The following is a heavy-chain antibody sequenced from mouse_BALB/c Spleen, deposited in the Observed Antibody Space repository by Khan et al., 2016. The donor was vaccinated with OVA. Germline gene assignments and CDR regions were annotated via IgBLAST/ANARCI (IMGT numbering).Heavy chain of an antibody. D-gene: IGHD2-14*01. CDR2: ISSTGGP. J-gene: IGHJ4*01. Sequence: EVELVESGPGLVKPSQSLSLTCTVTGYSITRDYAWNWIRQFPGNKLEWMGYISSTGGPSYNPSLKSRISITRNTSKNQFFLQLKSVTAEDTATYYCARSLYYSYGYALDCWGRGTLVTVSS. V-gene: IGHV3-2*02. CDR1: GYSITRDYA. CDR3: ARSLYYSYGYALDC.